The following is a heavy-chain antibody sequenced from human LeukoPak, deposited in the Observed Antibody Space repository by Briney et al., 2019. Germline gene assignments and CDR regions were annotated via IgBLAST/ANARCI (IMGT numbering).Heavy chain of an antibody. Sequence: SETLSLTCTVSGGSVNSGSYYWSWIQQPPGKGLEWIGYIYYSGSTNYNPSLKSRVTISVDTSKNQFSLKLSSVTAADTAVYYCARDTYNYDGSGYYYLDYWGQGTLVTVSS. CDR1: GGSVNSGSYY. D-gene: IGHD3-22*01. J-gene: IGHJ4*02. V-gene: IGHV4-61*01. CDR3: ARDTYNYDGSGYYYLDY. CDR2: IYYSGST.